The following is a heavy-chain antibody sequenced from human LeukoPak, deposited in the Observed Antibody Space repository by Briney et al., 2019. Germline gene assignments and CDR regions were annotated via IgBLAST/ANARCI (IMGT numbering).Heavy chain of an antibody. V-gene: IGHV3-15*07. J-gene: IGHJ4*02. CDR3: YTSITDY. CDR1: GFNVNNAW. Sequence: GGSLRLSCAASGFNVNNAWMSWVRQAPGKGLEWVGRIRSKIDGGATDYAAPVKGRFTISRDDSKNTLYLQINSLKIEDTAMYYCYTSITDYWGQGTLITVSS. CDR2: IRSKIDGGAT. D-gene: IGHD2-21*01.